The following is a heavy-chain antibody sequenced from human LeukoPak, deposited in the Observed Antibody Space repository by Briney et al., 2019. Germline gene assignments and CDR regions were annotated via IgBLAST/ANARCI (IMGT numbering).Heavy chain of an antibody. V-gene: IGHV3-74*01. D-gene: IGHD3-22*01. CDR3: ARDPNYDSSGYPFDY. J-gene: IGHJ4*02. CDR1: GFTFSRYW. Sequence: GGSLRLSCAASGFTFSRYWMHWVRQAPGKGLVWVSRINSDGSFTTYADSVEGRFTISRDNAKDTLYLQMNSLRADDTAVYYCARDPNYDSSGYPFDYWGQGTLVTVSS. CDR2: INSDGSFT.